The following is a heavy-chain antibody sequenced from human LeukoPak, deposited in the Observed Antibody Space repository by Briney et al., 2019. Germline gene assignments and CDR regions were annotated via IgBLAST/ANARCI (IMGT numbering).Heavy chain of an antibody. D-gene: IGHD5-18*01. V-gene: IGHV1-2*02. CDR1: GYTFTGYY. CDR3: ARDRARDNTAMVQNY. Sequence: ASVKVSCKASGYTFTGYYMHWVRQAPGQGLEWMGWINPNSGGTNYAQKLQGRVTMTRDTSISTAYMELSRLRSDDTAVYYCARDRARDNTAMVQNYWGQGTLVTVSS. CDR2: INPNSGGT. J-gene: IGHJ4*02.